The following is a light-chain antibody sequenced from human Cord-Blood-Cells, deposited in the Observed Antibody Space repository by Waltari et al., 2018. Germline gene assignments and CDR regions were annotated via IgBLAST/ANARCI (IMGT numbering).Light chain of an antibody. Sequence: DIQMTQSPSTLSASVGDRVTITCRASQSISSWLAWDQQKPGKAPKLLIYKASSLESGVPSRFSGSGSGTEFTLTISSLQPDDFATYYCQQYNSYSPYTFGQGTKLEIK. V-gene: IGKV1-5*03. CDR2: KAS. CDR3: QQYNSYSPYT. CDR1: QSISSW. J-gene: IGKJ2*01.